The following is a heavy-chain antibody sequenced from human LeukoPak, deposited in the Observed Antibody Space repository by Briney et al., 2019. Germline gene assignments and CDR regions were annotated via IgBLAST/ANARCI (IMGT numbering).Heavy chain of an antibody. CDR3: VRGCSSTSCYPFDC. CDR2: INYDGST. D-gene: IGHD2-2*01. Sequence: GGSLRLTCAASGFTFSNYWMHWFRQAPGKGLVWVSRINYDGSTNYADSVKGRFTISRDNARNTLYMQMNSLRAEDTAVYYCVRGCSSTSCYPFDCWGQGTLVTVSS. V-gene: IGHV3-74*01. J-gene: IGHJ4*02. CDR1: GFTFSNYW.